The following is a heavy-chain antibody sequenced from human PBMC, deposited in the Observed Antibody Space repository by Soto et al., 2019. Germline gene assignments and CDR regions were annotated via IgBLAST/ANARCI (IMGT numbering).Heavy chain of an antibody. D-gene: IGHD2-15*01. CDR2: FIPLFFTA. CDR3: QLRSVHFDDGGSPSFYYGLDV. V-gene: IGHV1-69*06. CDR1: GGNFNNYT. J-gene: IGHJ6*02. Sequence: VQLVQSGAEVKKPGSSVKVSCEASGGNFNNYTISWVRQAPGHGLEWMGGFIPLFFTASYSQTFQGRVTITADRSTSSVYMELSSLRYEDTGVYYCQLRSVHFDDGGSPSFYYGLDVWGQGTTVTVS.